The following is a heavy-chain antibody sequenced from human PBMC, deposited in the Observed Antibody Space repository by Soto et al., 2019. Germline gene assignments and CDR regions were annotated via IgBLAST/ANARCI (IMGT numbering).Heavy chain of an antibody. V-gene: IGHV3-15*01. Sequence: PALSLRLCCAASGFTFSDYYMSWVRQAPGKGLEWVGRIKSKTDGGTTDYAAPVKGRFTISRDDSKNTLYLQMNSLKTEDTAVYYCTTAPPTYCYDSSGYYIADYWGQGTLVTVSS. CDR1: GFTFSDYY. J-gene: IGHJ4*02. CDR3: TTAPPTYCYDSSGYYIADY. CDR2: IKSKTDGGTT. D-gene: IGHD3-22*01.